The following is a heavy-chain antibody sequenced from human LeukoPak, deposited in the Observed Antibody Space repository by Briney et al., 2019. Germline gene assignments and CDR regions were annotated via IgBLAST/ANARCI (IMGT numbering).Heavy chain of an antibody. J-gene: IGHJ6*03. CDR1: GGSISSSSYY. CDR3: ARVALVYAVPLYYYYYYMDV. CDR2: IYYSGST. Sequence: PSETLALTCTVSGGSISSSSYYWGWIRQPPGKGLEWIGSIYYSGSTYYNPSLKSRVTISVDTSKNQFSLKLSSVTAADTAVYYCARVALVYAVPLYYYYYYMDVWGKGTTVTVSS. V-gene: IGHV4-39*07. D-gene: IGHD2-8*01.